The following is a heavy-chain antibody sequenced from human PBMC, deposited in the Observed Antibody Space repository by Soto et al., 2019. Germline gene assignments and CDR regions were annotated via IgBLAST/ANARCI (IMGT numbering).Heavy chain of an antibody. D-gene: IGHD6-13*01. CDR1: GGTFSSYA. Sequence: GASVKVSCKASGGTFSSYAISWVRQAPGQGLEWMGGIIPIFGTANYAQKFQGRVTITADESTSTAYMELSSLRSEDTAVYYCARVPIVAAAGTNYYYYYGMDVWGQGTTVTVSS. CDR2: IIPIFGTA. CDR3: ARVPIVAAAGTNYYYYYGMDV. J-gene: IGHJ6*02. V-gene: IGHV1-69*13.